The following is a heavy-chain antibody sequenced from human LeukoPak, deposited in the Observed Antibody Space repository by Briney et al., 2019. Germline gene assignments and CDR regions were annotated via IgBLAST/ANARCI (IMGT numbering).Heavy chain of an antibody. D-gene: IGHD4-11*01. V-gene: IGHV4-61*02. CDR1: GGSISSGSYY. CDR2: IYSSGTT. Sequence: SQTPSLTCTVSGGSISSGSYYWSWIRQPAGKGLEWIGRIYSSGTTNYNPSLKSRVTISLDTSKNQFPLKLSSVTAADTALYYCARESDYSNNVDYWGQGTPVTVSS. CDR3: ARESDYSNNVDY. J-gene: IGHJ4*02.